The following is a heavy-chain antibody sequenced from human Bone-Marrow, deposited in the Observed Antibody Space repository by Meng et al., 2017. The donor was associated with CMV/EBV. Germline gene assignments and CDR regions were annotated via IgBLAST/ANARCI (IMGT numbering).Heavy chain of an antibody. CDR1: GFTFSSYW. V-gene: IGHV3-21*01. Sequence: GGSLRLSWAASGFTFSSYWMSWVRQAPGKGLEWVSSISSSSSYIYYADSVKGRFTISRDNAKNSLYLQMNSLRAEDTAVYYCARDGGEDIVVVPAAITSHYFDYWGQGTLVTVSS. CDR3: ARDGGEDIVVVPAAITSHYFDY. CDR2: ISSSSSYI. D-gene: IGHD2-2*02. J-gene: IGHJ4*02.